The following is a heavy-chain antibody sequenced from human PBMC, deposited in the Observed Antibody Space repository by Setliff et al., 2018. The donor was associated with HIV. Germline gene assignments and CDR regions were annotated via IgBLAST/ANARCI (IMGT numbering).Heavy chain of an antibody. Sequence: VASVKVSCKASGGTFSSYAISWVRQAPGQGLEWMGRIIPIFGTANYAQKFQGRVTITADKSTSTAYMELSSLRSEDTAVYYCARNPQPTGTPDYYYYYMDVWGKGTTVTVSS. CDR3: ARNPQPTGTPDYYYYYMDV. V-gene: IGHV1-69*06. CDR1: GGTFSSYA. D-gene: IGHD1-1*01. CDR2: IIPIFGTA. J-gene: IGHJ6*03.